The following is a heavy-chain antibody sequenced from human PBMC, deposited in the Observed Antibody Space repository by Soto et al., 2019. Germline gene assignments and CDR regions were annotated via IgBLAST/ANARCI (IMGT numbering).Heavy chain of an antibody. Sequence: PGGSLRLSCAASGFTFSSYGMHWIRQAPGKGLEWVSYISSSSSTIYYADSVKGRFTISRDNSKNTLYLQMNSLRAEDTAVYYCARDRKASRNWFDPWGQGTLVTVSS. J-gene: IGHJ5*02. CDR2: ISSSSSTI. CDR1: GFTFSSYG. V-gene: IGHV3-48*01. CDR3: ARDRKASRNWFDP.